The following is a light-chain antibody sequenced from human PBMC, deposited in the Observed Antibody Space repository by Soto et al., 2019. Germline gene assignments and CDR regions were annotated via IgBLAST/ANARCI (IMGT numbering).Light chain of an antibody. CDR2: GAS. CDR1: QSVRSN. V-gene: IGKV3-15*01. J-gene: IGKJ1*01. CDR3: QQRTDRPPWT. Sequence: EIVMTQSPATLSVYIGDRATLSCRANQSVRSNLALYQQKLGQAPRLLIYGASTRAAGVPARFSGSGYGTEFTLTTSSLQSEDFAVHYCQQRTDRPPWTFGQGTKVDIK.